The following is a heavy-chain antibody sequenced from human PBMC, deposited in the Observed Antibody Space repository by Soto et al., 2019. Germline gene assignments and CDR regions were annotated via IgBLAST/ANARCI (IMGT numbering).Heavy chain of an antibody. CDR3: AKDRDYGDPHFGFDY. D-gene: IGHD4-17*01. V-gene: IGHV3-23*01. Sequence: GESLRLSCAASGFNFSSYTMSLDHQAPGKGLEWVSAISGSGGSTYYADSVKGRFTISRDNSKNTLYLQMNSLRAEDTAVYYCAKDRDYGDPHFGFDYWGQGTLVTVSS. CDR2: ISGSGGST. J-gene: IGHJ4*02. CDR1: GFNFSSYT.